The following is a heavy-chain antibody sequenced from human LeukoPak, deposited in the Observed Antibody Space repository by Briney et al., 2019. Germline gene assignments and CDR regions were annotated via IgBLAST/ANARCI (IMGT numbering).Heavy chain of an antibody. CDR1: GFTFSSYA. CDR3: AKDQISGSYYNDAFDI. Sequence: GGSLRLSCAASGFTFSSYAMSWVRQAPGKGLEWVSAISGTGGSTYYADSVKGRFAISRDNSKNTLYLQMNSLRAEDTAVYYCAKDQISGSYYNDAFDIWGQGTMVTVSS. CDR2: ISGTGGST. J-gene: IGHJ3*02. V-gene: IGHV3-23*01. D-gene: IGHD1-26*01.